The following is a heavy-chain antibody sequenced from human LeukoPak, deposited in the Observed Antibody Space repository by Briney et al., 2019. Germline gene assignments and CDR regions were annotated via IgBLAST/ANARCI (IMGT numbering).Heavy chain of an antibody. Sequence: GGSLRLSCAASGFTFSSYAMSWVRQAPGKGLEWVANIKQDGSEKYYVDSVKGRFTISRDNAKNSLYLQMNSLRAGDTAVYYCAREGGGYALDYWGQGTLVTVSS. J-gene: IGHJ4*02. CDR1: GFTFSSYA. CDR2: IKQDGSEK. D-gene: IGHD3-22*01. CDR3: AREGGGYALDY. V-gene: IGHV3-7*01.